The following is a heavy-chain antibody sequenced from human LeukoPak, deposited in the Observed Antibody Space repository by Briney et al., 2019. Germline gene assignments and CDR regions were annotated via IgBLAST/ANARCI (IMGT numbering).Heavy chain of an antibody. Sequence: WSLRLSCAASGFTFSSYAMTWVRQALGKGLQWVSAVSGSGAHTYYADSVKGRFTISRDNSRDTLYLQMNSLRAEDTAIYNCAKDGGTYPYFLDVWGKGTTVIVSS. J-gene: IGHJ6*03. D-gene: IGHD1-26*01. CDR3: AKDGGTYPYFLDV. V-gene: IGHV3-23*01. CDR2: VSGSGAHT. CDR1: GFTFSSYA.